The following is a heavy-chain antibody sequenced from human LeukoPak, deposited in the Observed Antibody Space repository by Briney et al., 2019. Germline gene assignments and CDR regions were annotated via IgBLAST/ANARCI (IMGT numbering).Heavy chain of an antibody. V-gene: IGHV4-59*01. CDR2: IYYSGST. J-gene: IGHJ5*02. CDR3: GRGRNWFDP. CDR1: GGSISSYY. Sequence: SETLSLTCTVSGGSISSYYWSWIRQPPGKGLEWIGYIYYSGSTNYNPSLKSRGTISVDTSKNQFSLKLSSVTAADTAVYYCGRGRNWFDPWGQGTLVTVSS.